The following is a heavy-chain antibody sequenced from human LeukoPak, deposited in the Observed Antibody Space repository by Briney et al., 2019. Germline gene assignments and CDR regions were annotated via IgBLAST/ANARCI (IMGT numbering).Heavy chain of an antibody. V-gene: IGHV3-64*02. CDR3: ARDDYGVDDALDM. J-gene: IGHJ3*02. CDR2: ISAKGHVT. Sequence: GGSLRLSCAASGFTFSTYAMHWVRQAPGKGLEYVSTISAKGHVTYYADSVKGRFTISRDNSKNTLYLQMGSLRPEDMAVYYCARDDYGVDDALDMWGERTMVSVST. D-gene: IGHD4-17*01. CDR1: GFTFSTYA.